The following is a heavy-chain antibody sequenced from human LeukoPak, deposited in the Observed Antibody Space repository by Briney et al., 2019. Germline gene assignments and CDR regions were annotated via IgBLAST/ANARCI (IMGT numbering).Heavy chain of an antibody. CDR3: AAVPRAKLLPAAISYYYMDV. CDR2: IVVGSGNT. CDR1: GFTFTSSA. Sequence: SVKVSCKASGFTFTSSAMQWVRQARGQRLEWIGWIVVGSGNTNYAQKFQERVTITRDMSTSTAYMELSSLRSEDTAVYYCAAVPRAKLLPAAISYYYMDVWGKGTTVSVSS. J-gene: IGHJ6*03. D-gene: IGHD2-2*02. V-gene: IGHV1-58*02.